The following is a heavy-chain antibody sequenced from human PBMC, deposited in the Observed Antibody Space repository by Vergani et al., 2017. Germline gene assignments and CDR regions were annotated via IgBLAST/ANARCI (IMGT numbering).Heavy chain of an antibody. CDR2: IIPIFGTA. Sequence: QVQLVQSGAEVKKPGSSVKVSCKASGGTLGSYAISWVRQAPGQGLEWMGGIIPIFGTANYAQKFQGRVTITADESTSTAYMELSSLRSEDTAVYYCARARANYGDYPPYYYYYMDVWGKGTTVTVSS. CDR1: GGTLGSYA. V-gene: IGHV1-69*12. J-gene: IGHJ6*03. D-gene: IGHD4-17*01. CDR3: ARARANYGDYPPYYYYYMDV.